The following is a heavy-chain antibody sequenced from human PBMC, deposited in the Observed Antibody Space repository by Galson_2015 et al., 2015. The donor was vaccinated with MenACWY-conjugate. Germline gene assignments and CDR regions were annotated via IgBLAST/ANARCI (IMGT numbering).Heavy chain of an antibody. Sequence: SLRLSCAASGFTFSRYWMSWVRQTPGKGLEWVANMKQDGSETYYVGSVKGRFTISRDNAKNSVYLQMNNLRAEDTAVYYCAKDALTDTTGRTWSYYGMDVWGQGTTVTVSS. J-gene: IGHJ6*02. CDR3: AKDALTDTTGRTWSYYGMDV. CDR1: GFTFSRYW. V-gene: IGHV3-7*03. CDR2: MKQDGSET. D-gene: IGHD1-1*01.